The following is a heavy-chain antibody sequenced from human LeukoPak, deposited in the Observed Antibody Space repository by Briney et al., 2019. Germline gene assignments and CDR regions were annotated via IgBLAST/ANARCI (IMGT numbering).Heavy chain of an antibody. CDR3: AKMADGMDV. J-gene: IGHJ6*02. Sequence: PGGSLRLSCAASGFTFSSYEMNWVRQAPGKGLEWVSYISSSGGTIYYADSVKGRFTISRDNAKNSLYLQMNSLRAEDTAVYYCAKMADGMDVWGQGTTVTVSS. CDR2: ISSSGGTI. D-gene: IGHD5-24*01. CDR1: GFTFSSYE. V-gene: IGHV3-48*03.